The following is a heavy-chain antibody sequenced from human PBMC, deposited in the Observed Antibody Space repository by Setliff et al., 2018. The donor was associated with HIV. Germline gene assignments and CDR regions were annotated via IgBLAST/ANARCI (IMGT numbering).Heavy chain of an antibody. V-gene: IGHV4-59*11. D-gene: IGHD5-18*01. CDR2: IYYSGST. CDR1: GGSIRSHY. CDR3: ARVPRQLLKGAAAYFDY. Sequence: SETLSLTCTVSGGSIRSHYWSWTREPPGKGLEWIGYIYYSGSTNYNPSLKSRVTISVDTSKNQFSLRLSSVTAADTAVYYCARVPRQLLKGAAAYFDYWGQGILVTVSS. J-gene: IGHJ4*02.